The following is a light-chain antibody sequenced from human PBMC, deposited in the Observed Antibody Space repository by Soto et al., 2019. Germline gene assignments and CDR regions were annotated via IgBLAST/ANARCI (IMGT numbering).Light chain of an antibody. J-gene: IGKJ5*01. V-gene: IGKV4-1*01. CDR3: KQYYSYIN. Sequence: DIVMTQSPDSLGVYLGGTATIECYSSQSGLYISNNKNYLAWYQQKPGQPPRLLIYWASTRESGLHDRFSGSGSGTDFTLTISSLKAEDVEVYYCKQYYSYINLGNGKRLELK. CDR2: WAS. CDR1: QSGLYISNNKNY.